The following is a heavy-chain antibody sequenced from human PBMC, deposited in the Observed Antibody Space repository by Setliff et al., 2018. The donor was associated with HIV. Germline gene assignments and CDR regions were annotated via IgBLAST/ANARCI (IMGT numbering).Heavy chain of an antibody. V-gene: IGHV4-61*09. D-gene: IGHD2-15*01. CDR1: GGSINSGAYL. Sequence: SETLSLTCTVSGGSINSGAYLWAWIRQPAGKGLEWIGHISTSGTTKYNPSLKSRVTISVDTSKKHFSLKLTSVTAADTAFYYCARVSRLHPFDPWGQGVLVTVSS. J-gene: IGHJ5*02. CDR2: ISTSGTT. CDR3: ARVSRLHPFDP.